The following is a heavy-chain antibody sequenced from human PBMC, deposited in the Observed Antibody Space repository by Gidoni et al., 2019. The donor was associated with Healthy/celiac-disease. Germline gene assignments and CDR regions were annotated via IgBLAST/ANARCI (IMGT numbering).Heavy chain of an antibody. CDR1: GFPFSSYA. J-gene: IGHJ4*02. V-gene: IGHV3-23*01. D-gene: IGHD3-16*01. CDR3: ANGGMITFGGVINY. Sequence: DVQLLESGGGLVQPGGSLGLSCAASGFPFSSYAMCWVRQAPGKGLEWVSAISGSGVSTYYADSVKGRFTISRDNSKNTLYLQMNSLRAEDTAVYYCANGGMITFGGVINYWGQGTLVTVSS. CDR2: ISGSGVST.